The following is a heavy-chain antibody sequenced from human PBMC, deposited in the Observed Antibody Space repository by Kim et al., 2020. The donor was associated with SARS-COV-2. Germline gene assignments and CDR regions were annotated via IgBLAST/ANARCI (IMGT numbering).Heavy chain of an antibody. J-gene: IGHJ4*02. CDR3: ATEGIAVAGYYFDY. Sequence: ASVKVSCKVSGYTLTELSMHWVRQAPGKGREGMGGFDPEVGETSYAQKFQGRVTMTEDTSTDTAYMELSSLRSEDTPVYYCATEGIAVAGYYFDYWGQGTLVTVSS. V-gene: IGHV1-24*01. CDR1: GYTLTELS. D-gene: IGHD6-19*01. CDR2: FDPEVGET.